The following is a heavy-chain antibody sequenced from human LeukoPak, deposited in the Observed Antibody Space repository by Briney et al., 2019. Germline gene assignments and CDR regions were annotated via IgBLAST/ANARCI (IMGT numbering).Heavy chain of an antibody. CDR3: ARVVTMVRGVIGARGMDV. CDR2: INHSGST. D-gene: IGHD3-10*01. V-gene: IGHV4-39*07. CDR1: GGSISSSSYY. Sequence: SETLSLTCTVSGGSISSSSYYWSWIRQPPGKGLEWIGEINHSGSTNYNPSLKSRVTISVDTSKNQFSLKLSSVTAADTAVYYCARVVTMVRGVIGARGMDVWGQGTTVTVSS. J-gene: IGHJ6*02.